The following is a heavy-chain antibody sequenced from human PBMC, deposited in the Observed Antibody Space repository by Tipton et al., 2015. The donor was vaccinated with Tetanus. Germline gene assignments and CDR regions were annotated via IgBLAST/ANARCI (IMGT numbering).Heavy chain of an antibody. CDR2: IYYSGST. D-gene: IGHD4-17*01. CDR3: ASPYGDYVWYFDL. V-gene: IGHV4-39*01. CDR1: GGSISSSSYY. Sequence: TLSLTCTVSGGSISSSSYYWGWIRQPPGKGLEWIGSIYYSGSTYYNPSLKSRVTISVDTSKNQFSLKLSSVTAADTAVYYCASPYGDYVWYFDLWGRGTLVTVPS. J-gene: IGHJ2*01.